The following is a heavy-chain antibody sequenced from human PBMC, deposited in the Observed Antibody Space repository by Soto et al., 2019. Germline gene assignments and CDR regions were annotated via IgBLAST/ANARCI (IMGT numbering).Heavy chain of an antibody. CDR1: GFSVSNKY. CDR3: AREGGSYGPFDC. D-gene: IGHD3-10*01. CDR2: IYSGGGT. J-gene: IGHJ4*02. V-gene: IGHV3-53*01. Sequence: GGSLRLSCAASGFSVSNKYMNWVRRAPGKGLEWVSVIYSGGGTYYAESVKGRFTISRDNSKNTLYLQMNTLRAEDTAVYYCAREGGSYGPFDCWGQGTLVTVSS.